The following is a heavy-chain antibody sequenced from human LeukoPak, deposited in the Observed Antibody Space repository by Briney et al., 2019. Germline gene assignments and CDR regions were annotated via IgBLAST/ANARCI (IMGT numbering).Heavy chain of an antibody. CDR1: GFTFSTSS. V-gene: IGHV3-30*04. Sequence: GGSLSLSCEDSGFTFSTSSMHWVRQAPGKGLEWVAVISYDGRNTYYADSVKGRFTISRDNSKNTMFLQMDSLRVEDTAVYYCAREDSGSFDSWGQGTLVIVSS. CDR3: AREDSGSFDS. CDR2: ISYDGRNT. J-gene: IGHJ4*02. D-gene: IGHD1-26*01.